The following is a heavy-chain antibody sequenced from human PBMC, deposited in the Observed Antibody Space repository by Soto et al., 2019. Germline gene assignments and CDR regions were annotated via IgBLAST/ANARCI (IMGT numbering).Heavy chain of an antibody. CDR2: IYPGDSDT. J-gene: IGHJ4*02. D-gene: IGHD2-21*02. CDR1: GYSFTSYW. Sequence: GESLKISCKGSGYSFTSYWIGWVRQMPGKGLEWMGIIYPGDSDTRYSPSFQGQVTISADKSISTAYLQWSSLKASDTAMYYCARPVYIYGGNSGSMDYWGQGTLVTVSS. CDR3: ARPVYIYGGNSGSMDY. V-gene: IGHV5-51*01.